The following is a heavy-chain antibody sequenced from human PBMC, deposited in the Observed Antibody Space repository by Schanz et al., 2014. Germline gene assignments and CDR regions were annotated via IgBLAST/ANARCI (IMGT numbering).Heavy chain of an antibody. CDR3: AKQHGVIQQVSDY. CDR2: LSGSGAGT. Sequence: EVLLLESGGRVERPGGSLRLSCAASGFTFSIYGMSWVRQAPGKGLEWVSTLSGSGAGTFYADSVKGRFTISRDNSENTLYLQMNSLRAEDTAVYYCAKQHGVIQQVSDYWGQGTLVTVSS. V-gene: IGHV3-23*01. J-gene: IGHJ4*02. D-gene: IGHD3-22*01. CDR1: GFTFSIYG.